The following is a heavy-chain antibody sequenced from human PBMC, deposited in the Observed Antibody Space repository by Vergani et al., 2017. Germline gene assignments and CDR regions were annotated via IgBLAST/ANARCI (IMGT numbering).Heavy chain of an antibody. V-gene: IGHV3-30*03. CDR1: GCTSSYYG. CDR3: ATKSCGTPGCQIGYFRE. D-gene: IGHD1-1*01. Sequence: QVHLVESGGGVVQPGRSLSLSCVVSGCTSSYYGMHWVRQAPGKGLEWVAVISYDGTQKYYADSVKGRFTISRDNSKSTIYLQMNSLRTEDTAVYYCATKSCGTPGCQIGYFREWGQGTLVTVSS. J-gene: IGHJ1*01. CDR2: ISYDGTQK.